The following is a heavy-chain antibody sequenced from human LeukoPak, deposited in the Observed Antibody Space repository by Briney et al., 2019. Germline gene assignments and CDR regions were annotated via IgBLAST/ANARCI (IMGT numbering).Heavy chain of an antibody. Sequence: TLSLTCTVSGGSISSYYWSWIRQPPGKGLEWLAIIYWDDDKRYSPSLKSRLTITKDTSKNQVVLTMTNMDPVDTATYYCAHRRQVDYYYFDYWGQGTLVAVSS. V-gene: IGHV2-5*08. CDR1: GGSISSYYW. CDR2: IYWDDDK. D-gene: IGHD2/OR15-2a*01. J-gene: IGHJ4*02. CDR3: AHRRQVDYYYFDY.